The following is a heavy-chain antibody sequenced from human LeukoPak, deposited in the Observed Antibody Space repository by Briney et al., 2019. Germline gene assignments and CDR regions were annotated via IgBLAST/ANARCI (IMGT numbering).Heavy chain of an antibody. J-gene: IGHJ4*02. V-gene: IGHV3-23*01. Sequence: GGSLRLSCAASGFTFSSYAMSWVRQAPGKGLEWVSAISGSGGSTYYADSVKGRFTISRDNSKNTLYLQMNSLRAEDTAVYYCAVGSTRMGGYFDYWGQGTLFTVSS. CDR1: GFTFSSYA. CDR3: AVGSTRMGGYFDY. CDR2: ISGSGGST. D-gene: IGHD2-2*01.